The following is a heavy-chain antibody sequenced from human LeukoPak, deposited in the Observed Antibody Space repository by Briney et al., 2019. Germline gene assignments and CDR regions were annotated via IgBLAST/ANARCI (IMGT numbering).Heavy chain of an antibody. Sequence: PGGSLRLSCAASGLTVSRNYMSWVRRAPGKGLESVSVIYSAGSTYYADSVRGRFTISRDNAKNSLYLQMNSLRAEDTAVYYCARRATALVAGAFDIWGQGTMVTVSS. CDR1: GLTVSRNY. V-gene: IGHV3-53*01. CDR2: IYSAGST. CDR3: ARRATALVAGAFDI. D-gene: IGHD1-26*01. J-gene: IGHJ3*02.